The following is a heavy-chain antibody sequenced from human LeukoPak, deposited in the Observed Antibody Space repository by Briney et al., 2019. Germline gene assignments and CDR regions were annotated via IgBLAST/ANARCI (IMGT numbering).Heavy chain of an antibody. CDR2: IYSSWVT. CDR3: ARGGEHFGYFEH. D-gene: IGHD3-3*02. J-gene: IGHJ4*02. CDR1: GDPLNSYH. V-gene: IGHV4-31*03. Sequence: SQTLSLTCTVSGDPLNSYHWTWIRQDPGKGLEWIGYIYSSWVTYYNPSLMTRLDISVSTSNNQFSLRLSSVTAADSAVYYCARGGEHFGYFEHWGPGTLVTVSS.